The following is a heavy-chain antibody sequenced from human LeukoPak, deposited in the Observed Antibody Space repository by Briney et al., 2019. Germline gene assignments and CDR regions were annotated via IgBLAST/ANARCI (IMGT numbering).Heavy chain of an antibody. Sequence: SETLSLTCTVSGGSISSSSYYWGWIRQPPGKGLEWIGSIYYSGSTYYNPSLKSRVTISVGTSKNQFSLKLSSVTAADTAVYYCASGAYSYYYTDVWGKGTTVTISS. V-gene: IGHV4-39*07. J-gene: IGHJ6*03. CDR2: IYYSGST. D-gene: IGHD4-11*01. CDR3: ASGAYSYYYTDV. CDR1: GGSISSSSYY.